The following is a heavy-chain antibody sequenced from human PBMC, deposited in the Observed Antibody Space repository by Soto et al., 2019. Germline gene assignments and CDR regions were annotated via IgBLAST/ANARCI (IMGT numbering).Heavy chain of an antibody. Sequence: PSETLSLTCAVYGGSFSGYYWSGIRQPPGKGLEWIGEINHSGSTNYNPSLKSRVTISVDTSKNQFSLKLSSVTAADTAVYYCARYPLNGYCRSTSCQNFFYGMDVWGQGTTVTVSS. CDR1: GGSFSGYY. CDR2: INHSGST. J-gene: IGHJ6*02. CDR3: ARYPLNGYCRSTSCQNFFYGMDV. V-gene: IGHV4-34*01. D-gene: IGHD2-2*03.